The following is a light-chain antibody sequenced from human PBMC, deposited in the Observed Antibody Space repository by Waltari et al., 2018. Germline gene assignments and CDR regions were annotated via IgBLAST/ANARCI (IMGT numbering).Light chain of an antibody. CDR3: QQSYSLPWT. CDR2: AAS. J-gene: IGKJ1*01. V-gene: IGKV1-39*01. CDR1: QSISTY. Sequence: DIQMTQSPSSLSASVGDRVTITCRASQSISTYLNWYHQKPGKAPKLLIYAASSLQSGVPSRFSGSGSGTDFTLTISSLQPEDFATYYCQQSYSLPWTFGQGTKVEIK.